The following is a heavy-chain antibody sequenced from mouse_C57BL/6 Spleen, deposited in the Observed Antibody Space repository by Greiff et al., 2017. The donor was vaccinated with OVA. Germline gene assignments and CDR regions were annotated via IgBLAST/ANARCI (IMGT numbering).Heavy chain of an antibody. CDR2: ISDGGSYT. D-gene: IGHD2-3*01. V-gene: IGHV5-4*01. CDR1: GFTFSSYA. Sequence: EVMLVESGGGLVKPGGSLKLSCAASGFTFSSYAMSWVRQTPEKRLEWVATISDGGSYTYYPDNVKGRFTISRDNAKNNLYLQRSHLKSEDTAMYYCARDDGYFWFAYWGQGTLVTVSA. J-gene: IGHJ3*01. CDR3: ARDDGYFWFAY.